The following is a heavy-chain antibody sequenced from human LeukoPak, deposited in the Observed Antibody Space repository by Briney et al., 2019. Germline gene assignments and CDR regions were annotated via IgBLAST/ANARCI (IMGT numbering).Heavy chain of an antibody. CDR3: AKDYGSGGYYPDY. J-gene: IGHJ4*02. D-gene: IGHD3-10*01. Sequence: GRSLRLSCAASGVTFSSYGMHWVRQDPGKGLEWVAFIRYDGSNKYYADSVKGRFTISRDNSKNTLYLQMNSLRAEDTAVYYCAKDYGSGGYYPDYWGQGTLVTVSS. V-gene: IGHV3-30*02. CDR1: GVTFSSYG. CDR2: IRYDGSNK.